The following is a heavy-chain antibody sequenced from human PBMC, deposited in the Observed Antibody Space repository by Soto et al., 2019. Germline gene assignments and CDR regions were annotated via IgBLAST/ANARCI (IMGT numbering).Heavy chain of an antibody. V-gene: IGHV4-31*03. Sequence: QVQLQESGPGLVKPSQTLSLTCTVSGGSISSGDYSWNWIRQHPGKGLEWIGYIYYSGRTYYNPSLKSRVTLSVDTSKNQFSLKLSSVTAADTAVYFCAREIANGMDVWGQGTTVTVSS. CDR2: IYYSGRT. D-gene: IGHD6-13*01. CDR3: AREIANGMDV. CDR1: GGSISSGDYS. J-gene: IGHJ6*02.